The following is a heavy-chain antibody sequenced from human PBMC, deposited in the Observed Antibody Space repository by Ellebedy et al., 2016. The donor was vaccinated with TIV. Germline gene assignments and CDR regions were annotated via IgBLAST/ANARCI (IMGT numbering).Heavy chain of an antibody. CDR1: GFTFSNYW. D-gene: IGHD6-19*01. V-gene: IGHV3-7*01. Sequence: GEPLKISCAASGFTFSNYWMTWVRQAPGKGPECVANIKQDGSEKYYVDLVKGRFTISRDSAKNSLYLEMNSLRAEDTAVYFCVRGGGSAWPFDFWGQGTLVTVSS. CDR3: VRGGGSAWPFDF. J-gene: IGHJ4*02. CDR2: IKQDGSEK.